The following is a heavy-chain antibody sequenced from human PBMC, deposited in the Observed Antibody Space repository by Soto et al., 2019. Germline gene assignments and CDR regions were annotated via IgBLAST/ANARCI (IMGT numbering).Heavy chain of an antibody. J-gene: IGHJ4*02. CDR3: ARGAGAAINYY. V-gene: IGHV3-21*01. D-gene: IGHD5-18*01. CDR2: ITSSRGYI. Sequence: GWSLRLSCEASGFTFSAYDMNLVRQAPGKGLEWVSSITSSRGYIYYADSVKGRFNISRDNAKKSLYLQMNSLRAEDTAVYYCARGAGAAINYYCGQGTMVTVSS. CDR1: GFTFSAYD.